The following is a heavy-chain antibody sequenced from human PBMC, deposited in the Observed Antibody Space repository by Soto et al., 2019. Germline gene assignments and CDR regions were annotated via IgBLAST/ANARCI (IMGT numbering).Heavy chain of an antibody. J-gene: IGHJ4*02. CDR1: GGSISSGGYY. Sequence: QVQLQESGPGLVKPSQTLSLTCTVSGGSISSGGYYWSWIRQHPGKGLEWIGYIYYSGSTYYNPSLKSRVTISVDTSKNKFSLKLSSVTAADTAVYYCAREGDSRSWFVGDYWGQGTLVTVSS. CDR3: AREGDSRSWFVGDY. D-gene: IGHD6-13*01. V-gene: IGHV4-31*03. CDR2: IYYSGST.